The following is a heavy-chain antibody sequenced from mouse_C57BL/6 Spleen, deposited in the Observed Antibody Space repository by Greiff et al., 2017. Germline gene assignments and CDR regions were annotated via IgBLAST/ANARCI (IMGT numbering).Heavy chain of an antibody. CDR1: GYSITSGYY. Sequence: EVQRVESGPGLVKPSQSLSLTCSVTGYSITSGYYWNWIRQFPGNKLEWMGYISYDGSNNYNPSLKNRISSTSDTSNNQFFLKLNSVTTEDTATYYCARLDYAMDYWGQGTSVTVSS. CDR3: ARLDYAMDY. J-gene: IGHJ4*01. D-gene: IGHD3-3*01. V-gene: IGHV3-6*01. CDR2: ISYDGSN.